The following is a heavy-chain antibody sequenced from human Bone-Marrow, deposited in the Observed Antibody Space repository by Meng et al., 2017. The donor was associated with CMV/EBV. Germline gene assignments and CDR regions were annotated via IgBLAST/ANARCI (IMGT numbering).Heavy chain of an antibody. Sequence: RSSSYYWGWIRQPPGKGLEWIGSFYYSGSTYYNPSLKSRVTISVDTSKNQFSLKLSSVTAADTAVYYCARHSCSSTTCYGRWYAFDIWGQGTMVTVSS. CDR3: ARHSCSSTTCYGRWYAFDI. V-gene: IGHV4-39*01. D-gene: IGHD2-2*01. CDR2: FYYSGST. J-gene: IGHJ3*02. CDR1: RSSSYY.